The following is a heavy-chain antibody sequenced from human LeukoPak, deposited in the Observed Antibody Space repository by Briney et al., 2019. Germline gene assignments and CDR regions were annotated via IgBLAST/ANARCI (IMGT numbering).Heavy chain of an antibody. V-gene: IGHV3-23*01. CDR2: ISGSGGDT. D-gene: IGHD1-26*01. CDR3: AKSRLSYDY. Sequence: GGSLRLSCAASGFIFSSYVMSWVRQAPGTGLEWVSAISGSGGDTYYADSVKGRFTISRDNSKNTLYLQMNSLRAEDTAVYYCAKSRLSYDYWGQGTLVTVSS. CDR1: GFIFSSYV. J-gene: IGHJ4*02.